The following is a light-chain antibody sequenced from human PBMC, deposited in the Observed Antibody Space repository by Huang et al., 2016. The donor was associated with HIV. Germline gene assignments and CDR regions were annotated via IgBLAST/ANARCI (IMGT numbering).Light chain of an antibody. J-gene: IGKJ2*01. CDR1: QSLLHTNAYNY. CDR2: LGS. Sequence: IVMIQSSLSLPVTPGEPASISCRSCQSLLHTNAYNYLDWYLQRPGQSPQLLIYLGSRRACGVPDRFSGGGSGTRVSLNISRVEAEDAGIYYCMEALKTPYTFGQGTKLEIK. V-gene: IGKV2-28*01. CDR3: MEALKTPYT.